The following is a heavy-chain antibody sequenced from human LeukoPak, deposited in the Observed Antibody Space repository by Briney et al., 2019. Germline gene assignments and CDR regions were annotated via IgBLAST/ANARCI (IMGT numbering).Heavy chain of an antibody. D-gene: IGHD3-22*01. J-gene: IGHJ6*02. Sequence: ASVKVSCKASGGTFSSYAISWVRQAPGQGLEWMGRIIPILGIANYAQKFQGRVTITADKSTSTAYMELSSLRSEDTAVYYCARAPYYYDSSGYYYYGMDVWGQGTTVIVSS. CDR1: GGTFSSYA. CDR2: IIPILGIA. V-gene: IGHV1-69*04. CDR3: ARAPYYYDSSGYYYYGMDV.